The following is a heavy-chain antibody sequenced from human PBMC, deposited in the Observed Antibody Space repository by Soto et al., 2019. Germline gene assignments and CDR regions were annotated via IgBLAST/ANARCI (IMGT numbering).Heavy chain of an antibody. V-gene: IGHV4-31*03. J-gene: IGHJ5*02. CDR1: GGTISSRAYY. D-gene: IGHD3-22*01. CDR3: ARSPQYYDCVFDP. Sequence: PSETLSLTCTVSGGTISSRAYYWSWIRQQTGKGLEWIGYIYYSGSTYYTPSLTSRVTISVDTSKTQFSLKLSSVTAADTAIYYFARSPQYYDCVFDPSSQGSLVTVSS. CDR2: IYYSGST.